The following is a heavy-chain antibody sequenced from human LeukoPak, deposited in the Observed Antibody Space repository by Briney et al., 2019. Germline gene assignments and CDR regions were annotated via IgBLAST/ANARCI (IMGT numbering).Heavy chain of an antibody. J-gene: IGHJ4*02. CDR2: IYYSGST. V-gene: IGHV4-39*02. CDR3: ARERAAAGYFDY. D-gene: IGHD6-13*01. Sequence: SETLSLTCTVSGGAISSSSYYWGWIRQPPGKGLEWIGSIYYSGSTYYNPSLKSRVTISVDTSKNQFSLKLSSVTAADTPVYYCARERAAAGYFDYWGQGTLVTVSS. CDR1: GGAISSSSYY.